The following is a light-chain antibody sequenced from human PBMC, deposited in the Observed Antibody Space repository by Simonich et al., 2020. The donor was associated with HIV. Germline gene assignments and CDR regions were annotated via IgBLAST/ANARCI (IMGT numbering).Light chain of an antibody. Sequence: EIVMTQSPATLSVSPGERATLSCRASQSVSSNLAWYPQKPGQSPRLLIYGASTRAAGIPARFSGSGSGTEFSLTISSLKSEDFVVYHCQQYNNWPNTFGQGTKLEIK. J-gene: IGKJ2*01. V-gene: IGKV3-15*01. CDR1: QSVSSN. CDR3: QQYNNWPNT. CDR2: GAS.